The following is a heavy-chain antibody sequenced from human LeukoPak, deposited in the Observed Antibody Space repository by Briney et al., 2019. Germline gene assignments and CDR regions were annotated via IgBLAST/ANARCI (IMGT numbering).Heavy chain of an antibody. CDR2: IYSGGST. CDR1: GFTVSSNY. CDR3: ASQSYDFRSGYPV. D-gene: IGHD3-3*01. V-gene: IGHV3-66*04. Sequence: PGGSLRLSCAASGFTVSSNYMSWVRQAPGKGLEWVSVIYSGGSTYYADSVKGRFTISRDNSKNTLYLQMNSLRAEDTAVYYCASQSYDFRSGYPVWGQGTLVTVSS. J-gene: IGHJ4*02.